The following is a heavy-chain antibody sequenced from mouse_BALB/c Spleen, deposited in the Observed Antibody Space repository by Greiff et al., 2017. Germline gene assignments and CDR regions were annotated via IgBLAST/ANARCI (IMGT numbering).Heavy chain of an antibody. CDR2: ISSGGST. D-gene: IGHD1-1*01. V-gene: IGHV5-6-5*01. Sequence: EVMLVESGGGLVKPGGSLKLPCAASGFTFSSYAMSWVRQTPDKRLEWVASISSGGSTYYPDSVKGRFTISRDNARNILYLQMSSLRSEDTAMYYCARGLYYYGSSPYAMDYWGQGTSVTVSS. CDR3: ARGLYYYGSSPYAMDY. J-gene: IGHJ4*01. CDR1: GFTFSSYA.